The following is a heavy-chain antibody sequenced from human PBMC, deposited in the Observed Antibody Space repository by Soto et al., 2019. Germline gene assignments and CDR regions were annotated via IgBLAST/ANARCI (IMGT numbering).Heavy chain of an antibody. J-gene: IGHJ5*02. V-gene: IGHV1-18*01. CDR3: ARDSREIVVLDP. CDR2: ISAYNGNT. CDR1: GYTFTSYG. D-gene: IGHD2-15*01. Sequence: ASVKVSCTASGYTFTSYGISWVRQAPGQGLEWMGWISAYNGNTNYAQKLQGRVTMTTDTSTSTAYMELRSLRSDDTAVYYCARDSREIVVLDPWGQGTLVTVSS.